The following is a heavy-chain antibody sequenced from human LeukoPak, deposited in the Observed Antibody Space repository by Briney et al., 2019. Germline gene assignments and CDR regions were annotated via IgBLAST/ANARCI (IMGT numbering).Heavy chain of an antibody. CDR3: AKWVEMATIWTPFDY. CDR2: ISSSSSTI. V-gene: IGHV3-48*01. D-gene: IGHD5-24*01. CDR1: GFTFSSHS. Sequence: GGSLRLSCAASGFTFSSHSMNWVRQAPGKGLEWVSYISSSSSTIYYADSVKGRFTISRDNAKNSLYLQMSSLRAEDTAVYYCAKWVEMATIWTPFDYWGQGTLVTVSS. J-gene: IGHJ4*02.